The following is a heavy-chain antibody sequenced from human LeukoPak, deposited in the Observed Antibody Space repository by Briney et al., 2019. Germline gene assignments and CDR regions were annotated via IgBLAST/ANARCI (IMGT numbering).Heavy chain of an antibody. D-gene: IGHD2-15*01. CDR1: GYSFSGYY. J-gene: IGHJ4*02. CDR3: ARDLENTGGCYVGQYYFDY. V-gene: IGHV1-2*06. Sequence: ASVKVSCKASGYSFSGYYVHWVRQAPGQGFEWMGRINPNNGGTTYAEKFQGRVTMTRDTSISTIYMELSRLRSDDTAVYYCARDLENTGGCYVGQYYFDYWGQGSLVTVSS. CDR2: INPNNGGT.